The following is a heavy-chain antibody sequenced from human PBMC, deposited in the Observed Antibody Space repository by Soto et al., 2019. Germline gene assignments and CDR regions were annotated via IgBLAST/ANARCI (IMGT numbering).Heavy chain of an antibody. CDR1: GFTFSDHY. CDR2: SRNKANSFTT. Sequence: PGGSLRLSCAASGFTFSDHYMDWVRQAPGKGLEWVARSRNKANSFTTEYAASVKGRFTISRDNAKKSLYLQMTNLRAEDTAVYYCARGDYCRANSCYLFFAHWGQGTLVTVSS. CDR3: ARGDYCRANSCYLFFAH. V-gene: IGHV3-72*01. D-gene: IGHD2-15*01. J-gene: IGHJ4*02.